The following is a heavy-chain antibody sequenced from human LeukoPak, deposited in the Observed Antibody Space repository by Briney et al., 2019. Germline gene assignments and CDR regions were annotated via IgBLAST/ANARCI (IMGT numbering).Heavy chain of an antibody. V-gene: IGHV4-34*01. CDR2: INHSGST. Sequence: SETLSLTCAVYGGSLSGYYWSWIRQPPGKGLEWIGEINHSGSTNYNPSLKSRVTISVDTSKNPFSLKLSSVTAADTAVYYCARHSGGTYYVNFDPWGQGTLVTVSS. CDR1: GGSLSGYY. J-gene: IGHJ5*02. CDR3: ARHSGGTYYVNFDP. D-gene: IGHD1-26*01.